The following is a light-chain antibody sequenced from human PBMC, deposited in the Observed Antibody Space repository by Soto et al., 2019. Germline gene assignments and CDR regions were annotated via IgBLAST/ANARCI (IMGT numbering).Light chain of an antibody. CDR3: QQYGSSPQT. Sequence: IVMTQSPATLSVSPWEKATLSCRASQSVSSSYLAWYQQKPGQAPRLLIYGASSRATGIPDRFSGSGSGTDFTLTISRLEPEDFAVYYCQQYGSSPQTFGQGTKVDIK. J-gene: IGKJ1*01. CDR2: GAS. V-gene: IGKV3-20*01. CDR1: QSVSSSY.